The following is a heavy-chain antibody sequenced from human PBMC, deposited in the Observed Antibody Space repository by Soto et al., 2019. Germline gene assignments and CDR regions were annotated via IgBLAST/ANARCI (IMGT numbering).Heavy chain of an antibody. CDR1: GFNFGDYS. D-gene: IGHD2-21*02. CDR3: ATRDNDPTSYFSLL. J-gene: IGHJ4*02. V-gene: IGHV3-21*06. Sequence: GGSLRLSCAASGFNFGDYSMNWVRQAPGKGLDWVASISRRDTFIQYGDSLRGRCTISRDNARSTLYQHLNDVRADDTAGYYCATRDNDPTSYFSLLWGRGSLVTVSS. CDR2: ISRRDTFI.